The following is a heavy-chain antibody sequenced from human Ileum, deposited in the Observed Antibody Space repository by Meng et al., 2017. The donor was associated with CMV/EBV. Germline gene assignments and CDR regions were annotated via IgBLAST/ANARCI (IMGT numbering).Heavy chain of an antibody. V-gene: IGHV1-18*01. CDR1: YTFTSYG. J-gene: IGHJ5*02. Sequence: YTFTSYGISWVRQAPGQGLEWMGWISAYNGNTNYAQKLQGRVTMTTDTSTSTAYMELRSLRSDDTAVYYCARDPLDFDSGYGNWFDPWGQGTLVTVSS. CDR3: ARDPLDFDSGYGNWFDP. D-gene: IGHD5-12*01. CDR2: ISAYNGNT.